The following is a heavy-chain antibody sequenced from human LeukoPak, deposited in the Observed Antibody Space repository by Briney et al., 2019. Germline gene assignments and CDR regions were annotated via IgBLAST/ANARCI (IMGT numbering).Heavy chain of an antibody. CDR2: IKQDGNEK. J-gene: IGHJ5*02. D-gene: IGHD2-2*01. CDR1: GFTFRTYW. Sequence: PGGSLRLSCAASGFTFRTYWMSWVRQAPGKGLEWVANIKQDGNEKYYVDSVKGRFTISRDNAKNSLDLQMNSQRAEDTAVYYCAREYCSSTSCYGYNWFDPWGQGTLVTVSS. CDR3: AREYCSSTSCYGYNWFDP. V-gene: IGHV3-7*01.